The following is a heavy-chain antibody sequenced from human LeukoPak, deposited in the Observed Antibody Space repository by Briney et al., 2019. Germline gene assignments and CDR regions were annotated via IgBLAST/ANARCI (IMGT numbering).Heavy chain of an antibody. V-gene: IGHV4-34*01. CDR3: ARGRLYCGGVCYNRVFDY. D-gene: IGHD2-21*02. Sequence: SETLSLTCAVYGGSFSGYYWSWIRQPPGKGLEWIGEINHSGSTNYNPSLKSRVTISVDTSKNQFSLKLSSVTAADTAVYYCARGRLYCGGVCYNRVFDYWGQGTLVTVSS. CDR1: GGSFSGYY. CDR2: INHSGST. J-gene: IGHJ4*02.